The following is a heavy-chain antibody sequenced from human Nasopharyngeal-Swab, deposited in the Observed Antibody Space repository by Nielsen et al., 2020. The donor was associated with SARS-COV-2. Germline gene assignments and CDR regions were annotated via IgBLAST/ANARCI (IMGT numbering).Heavy chain of an antibody. J-gene: IGHJ6*03. CDR1: GFTFSSCA. D-gene: IGHD2-15*01. V-gene: IGHV3-30-3*01. CDR3: ARAGDCSGGSCYWARNYYYYMDV. CDR2: ISYDGSNK. Sequence: GESLKISCAASGFTFSSCAMHWVRQAPGKGLEWVAVISYDGSNKYYADSAKGRFTISRDNSKNTLYLQMNSLRAEDTAVYYCARAGDCSGGSCYWARNYYYYMDVWGKGTTVTVSS.